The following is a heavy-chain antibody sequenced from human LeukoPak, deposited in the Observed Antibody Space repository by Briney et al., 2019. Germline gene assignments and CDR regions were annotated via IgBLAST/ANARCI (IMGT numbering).Heavy chain of an antibody. J-gene: IGHJ4*02. D-gene: IGHD3-9*01. Sequence: SETLSLTCTVSGGSISSGSYYWSWIRQPAGKGLEWIGRIYTSGSTNYNPSLKSRVTISVDTSRNQFSLKLSSVTAADTAVYYCAKEDHWLALDYWGQGTLVTVSS. CDR3: AKEDHWLALDY. CDR1: GGSISSGSYY. CDR2: IYTSGST. V-gene: IGHV4-61*02.